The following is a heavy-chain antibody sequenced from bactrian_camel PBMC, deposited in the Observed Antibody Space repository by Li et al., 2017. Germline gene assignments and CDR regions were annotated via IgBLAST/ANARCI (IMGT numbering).Heavy chain of an antibody. D-gene: IGHD1*01. J-gene: IGHJ6*01. CDR3: AADFCSVVAGEREGY. Sequence: QLVESGGGSVQVGGSLRLSCVASVDTIGRYCMGWFRQIPDKEREGVAGIESDGSTSYADSVKGRFTVSQDSAKNILYLQMNSLKPEDTAMYYCAADFCSVVAGEREGYWGQGTQVTVS. CDR1: VDTIGRYC. CDR2: IESDGST. V-gene: IGHV3S55*01.